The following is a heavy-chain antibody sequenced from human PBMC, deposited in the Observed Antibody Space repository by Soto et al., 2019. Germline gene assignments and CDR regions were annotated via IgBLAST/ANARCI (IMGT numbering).Heavy chain of an antibody. V-gene: IGHV3-23*01. CDR2: ISGSGGST. Sequence: PGGSLRLSCAASGFTFSSYAMSWVRQAPGKGLEWVSAISGSGGSTYYADSVKGRFTISRDNSKNMLYLQMNSLRAEDTAVYYCAKGIFGVVISSGMDVWGQGTTVTVSS. J-gene: IGHJ6*02. CDR3: AKGIFGVVISSGMDV. CDR1: GFTFSSYA. D-gene: IGHD3-3*01.